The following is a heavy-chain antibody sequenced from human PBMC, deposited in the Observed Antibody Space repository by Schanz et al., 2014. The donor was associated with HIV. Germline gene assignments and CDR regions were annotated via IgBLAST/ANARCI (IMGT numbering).Heavy chain of an antibody. J-gene: IGHJ4*02. CDR1: GYTFTSYG. V-gene: IGHV1-18*01. CDR3: AREYSTWDRHFDY. Sequence: QVQLVQSGAEVKKPGASVKVSCKASGYTFTSYGISWVRQAPGQGLEWMGWISAYNGNTKYAQKFQGRITLTTDSPTNTAYLELRSLTSDDTAVYYCAREYSTWDRHFDYWGQGTLVTVSP. D-gene: IGHD5-18*01. CDR2: ISAYNGNT.